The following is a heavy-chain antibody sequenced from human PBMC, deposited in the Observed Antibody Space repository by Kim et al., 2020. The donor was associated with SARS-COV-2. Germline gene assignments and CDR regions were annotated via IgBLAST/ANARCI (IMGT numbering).Heavy chain of an antibody. V-gene: IGHV3-43*01. J-gene: IGHJ6*01. D-gene: IGHD1-20*01. CDR3: AKAGSRHSWSYG. Sequence: GGSLRLSCVASRFSSDDYTMLWVRQSPGKGLEWFSLISSDGGRTYSADSVKGRFTISRDNSKNSLYLQMYSLTIHDTAFYYCAKAGSRHSWSYG. CDR1: RFSSDDYT. CDR2: ISSDGGRT.